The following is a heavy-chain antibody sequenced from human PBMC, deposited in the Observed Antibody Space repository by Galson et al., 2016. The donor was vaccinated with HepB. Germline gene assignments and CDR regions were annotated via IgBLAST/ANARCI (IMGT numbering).Heavy chain of an antibody. D-gene: IGHD2-15*01. Sequence: SLRLSCAASGYTFSDYYVSWIRQAPGKGLEWVSYISSSSSYTNYADSVKGRCTISRDNAKNSLYLQMNSLRAEDTAVYYCAKHAPLYCSGGSCYEDYWGQGTLVTVSS. V-gene: IGHV3-11*06. CDR2: ISSSSSYT. J-gene: IGHJ4*02. CDR1: GYTFSDYY. CDR3: AKHAPLYCSGGSCYEDY.